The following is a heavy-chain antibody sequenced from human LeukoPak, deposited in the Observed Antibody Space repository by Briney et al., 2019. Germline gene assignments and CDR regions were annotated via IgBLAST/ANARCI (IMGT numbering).Heavy chain of an antibody. CDR3: ASAEDYAFDY. Sequence: SQTLSLTCAVSGGSISSGGYSWSWIRQPPGKGLEWIGYIYHGGSTYYNPSLKSRVTISVDRSKNQFSLKLSSVTAADTAVYYCASAEDYAFDYWGQGTLVTVSS. CDR2: IYHGGST. J-gene: IGHJ4*02. CDR1: GGSISSGGYS. D-gene: IGHD4-17*01. V-gene: IGHV4-30-2*01.